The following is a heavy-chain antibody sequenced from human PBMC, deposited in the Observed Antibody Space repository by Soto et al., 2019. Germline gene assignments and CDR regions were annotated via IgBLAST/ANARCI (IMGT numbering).Heavy chain of an antibody. CDR1: GYTFSSHY. CDR3: ARDQVAGTYYFDY. CDR2: INPSGGGT. V-gene: IGHV1-46*01. Sequence: QVQLVQSGAEVRKPGASVKVSCKASGYTFSSHYMHWVRQAPGQGLEWMGVINPSGGGTTYAQKFLGRVTMTWDTSTSTVYMELSSLRSEDTAAYYCARDQVAGTYYFDYWGQETLVTVSS. J-gene: IGHJ4*02.